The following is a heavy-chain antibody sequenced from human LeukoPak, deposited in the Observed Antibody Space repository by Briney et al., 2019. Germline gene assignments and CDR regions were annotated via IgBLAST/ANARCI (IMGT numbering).Heavy chain of an antibody. CDR3: ASVQAVAGVYYFDY. D-gene: IGHD6-19*01. CDR1: GGSISSYY. CDR2: IYYSGST. V-gene: IGHV4-59*12. J-gene: IGHJ4*02. Sequence: PSETLSLTCTVSGGSISSYYWSWIRQPPGKGLEWIGYIYYSGSTYYNPSLKSRVTISVDTSKNQFSLKLSSVTAADTAVYYCASVQAVAGVYYFDYWGQGTLVTVSS.